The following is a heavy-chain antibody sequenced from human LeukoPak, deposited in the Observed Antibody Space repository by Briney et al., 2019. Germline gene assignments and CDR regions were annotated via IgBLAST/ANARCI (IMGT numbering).Heavy chain of an antibody. D-gene: IGHD4/OR15-4a*01. Sequence: SETLSLTCAVYGGSFSGYYWTWVRQPPGKSLEWIGEINHIGSTNYNPSLKNRVTISLDTSKNQFSVSLTSVTAADTAVYFCARGPNYQSLYNSYYFMNVWGKGTPVTVSS. J-gene: IGHJ6*03. CDR2: INHIGST. V-gene: IGHV4-34*01. CDR1: GGSFSGYY. CDR3: ARGPNYQSLYNSYYFMNV.